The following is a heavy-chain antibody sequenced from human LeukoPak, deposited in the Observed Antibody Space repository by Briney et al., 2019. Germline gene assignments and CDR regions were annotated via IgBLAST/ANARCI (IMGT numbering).Heavy chain of an antibody. J-gene: IGHJ4*02. CDR3: AKTVEMATITH. V-gene: IGHV3-30*02. D-gene: IGHD5-24*01. CDR2: IRHDGSNK. Sequence: PGGSLRLSCAASGFTFSSYGMHWVRQAPGKGLEWVAFIRHDGSNKYYADSVKGRFTISRDNSKNTLYLQMNSLRAEDTAVYYCAKTVEMATITHWGQGTLVTVSS. CDR1: GFTFSSYG.